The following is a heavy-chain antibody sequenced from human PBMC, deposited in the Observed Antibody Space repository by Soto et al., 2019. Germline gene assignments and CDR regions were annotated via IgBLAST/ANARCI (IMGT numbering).Heavy chain of an antibody. CDR1: GGSISTLY. D-gene: IGHD5-18*01. CDR2: VYYTGNT. Sequence: SETLSLTCTVSGGSISTLYWSWIRQPPGKGLEWIGYVYYTGNTNYNPSLKSRVTISVDTSKNQFSLKLNSVTAADTAVYYCARHRYSYGVYYFDYWGQGTLVT. J-gene: IGHJ4*02. CDR3: ARHRYSYGVYYFDY. V-gene: IGHV4-59*08.